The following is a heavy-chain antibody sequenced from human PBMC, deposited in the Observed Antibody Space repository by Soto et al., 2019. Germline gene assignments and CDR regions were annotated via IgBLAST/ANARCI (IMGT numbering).Heavy chain of an antibody. V-gene: IGHV3-53*01. Sequence: GGSLRLSCAASGFTFSSYAMSWVRQAPGKGLEWVSVIYSGGSTYYADSVKGRFTISRDNSKNTLYLQMNSLRAEDTAVYYCARVPYYYYYGMDVWGQGTTVTVSS. CDR1: GFTFSSYA. CDR2: IYSGGST. CDR3: ARVPYYYYYGMDV. J-gene: IGHJ6*02.